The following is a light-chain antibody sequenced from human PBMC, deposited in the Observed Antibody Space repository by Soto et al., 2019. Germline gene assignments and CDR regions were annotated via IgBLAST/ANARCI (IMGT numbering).Light chain of an antibody. Sequence: EILVTQSPGTLSVSPGERATLSCRAGQGVTTNFAWYQQKSGQSPRLLIYDVSIRATGVPARFSGTGSETDFTLTISGLQSEDSAVYFCQQYNNWPFSFGQGTRLEIK. J-gene: IGKJ5*01. CDR2: DVS. V-gene: IGKV3-15*01. CDR3: QQYNNWPFS. CDR1: QGVTTN.